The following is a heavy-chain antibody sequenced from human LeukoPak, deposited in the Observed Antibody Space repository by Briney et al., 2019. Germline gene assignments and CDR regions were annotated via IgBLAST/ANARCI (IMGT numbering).Heavy chain of an antibody. CDR2: INQDGNEK. D-gene: IGHD2/OR15-2a*01. V-gene: IGHV3-7*01. Sequence: PGGSLRLSCEGSGFNFNSHWMSWVRQAPGKGPEWVTNINQDGNEKYYAGSVKGRFTVSRDNEKKSVYLQMDNVRADDTGVYYCARDASLRGYNSWFDPWGQGTLVTVSS. CDR3: ARDASLRGYNSWFDP. CDR1: GFNFNSHW. J-gene: IGHJ5*02.